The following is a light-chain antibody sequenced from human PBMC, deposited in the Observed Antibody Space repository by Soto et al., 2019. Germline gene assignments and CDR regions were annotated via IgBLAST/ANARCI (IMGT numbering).Light chain of an antibody. CDR3: FSYTTDEIPM. J-gene: IGLJ3*02. CDR2: DVN. Sequence: QSALTQPASVSGSPGQSITISCSGTGNDPSDYTFVSWYQQHPGKAPRLLIFDVNNRPSGVSNRFSGSKSGNMASLTISGLQAQDEADYFCFSYTTDEIPMFGGGTKLTVL. V-gene: IGLV2-14*03. CDR1: GNDPSDYTF.